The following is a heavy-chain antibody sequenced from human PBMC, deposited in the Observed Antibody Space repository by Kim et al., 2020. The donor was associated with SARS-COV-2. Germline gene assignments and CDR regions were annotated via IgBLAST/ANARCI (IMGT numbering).Heavy chain of an antibody. CDR2: IIPIFGTA. D-gene: IGHD3-16*01. J-gene: IGHJ4*02. CDR3: ARDSVITFGGARFDY. V-gene: IGHV1-69*13. Sequence: SVKVSCKASGGTFSSYAISWVRQAPGQGLEWMGGIIPIFGTANYAQKFQGRVTITADESTSTAYMELSSLRSEDTAVYYCARDSVITFGGARFDYWGQGTLVTVSS. CDR1: GGTFSSYA.